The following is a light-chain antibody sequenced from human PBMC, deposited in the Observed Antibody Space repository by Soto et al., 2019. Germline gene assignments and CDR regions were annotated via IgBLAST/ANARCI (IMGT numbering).Light chain of an antibody. CDR1: QSVDSN. V-gene: IGKV3-15*01. Sequence: TQSPATLSVSPGERATLSCRASQSVDSNLAWYQQKPGQAPRLLISGAATRATDIPARFSGSGSGTEFTLTISSLQSEDSAVYYCLQYYNWPRTFGQGTRPE. J-gene: IGKJ5*01. CDR2: GAA. CDR3: LQYYNWPRT.